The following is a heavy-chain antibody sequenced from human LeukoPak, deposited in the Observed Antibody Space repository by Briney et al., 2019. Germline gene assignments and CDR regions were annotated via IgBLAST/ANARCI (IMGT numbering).Heavy chain of an antibody. CDR2: IDYSGNT. CDR1: GVSISSYY. Sequence: SETLSLTCTVSGVSISSYYWTWIRQPPGKGLEWIGNIDYSGNTKYNPSLKSRVTISVDTSKNQFSLKLSSVTAADTAVFFCARWYHDSSGYRYFDYWGQGTLVTVSS. CDR3: ARWYHDSSGYRYFDY. V-gene: IGHV4-59*01. J-gene: IGHJ4*02. D-gene: IGHD3-22*01.